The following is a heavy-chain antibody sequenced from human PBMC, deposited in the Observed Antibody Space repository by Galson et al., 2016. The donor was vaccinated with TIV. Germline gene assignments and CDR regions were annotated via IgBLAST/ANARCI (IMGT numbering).Heavy chain of an antibody. CDR3: ATSRGHYYGLDV. CDR2: IYPGDSDT. D-gene: IGHD3-16*01. Sequence: QSGAEVKKPGESLKISCKASGYSFTTYWIGWVRQMPGKGLEWMGIIYPGDSDTRYNPSFQGQVTITADKSITTAYLQWSSLKASGTAMYYCATSRGHYYGLDVWGQGTPVTVSS. V-gene: IGHV5-51*01. CDR1: GYSFTTYW. J-gene: IGHJ6*02.